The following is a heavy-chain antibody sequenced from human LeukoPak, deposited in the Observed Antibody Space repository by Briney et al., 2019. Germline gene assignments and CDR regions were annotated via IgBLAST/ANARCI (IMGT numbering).Heavy chain of an antibody. CDR3: ATYSSWSDFDY. CDR2: IKQDGSEK. D-gene: IGHD6-13*01. Sequence: GGSPRLSCAASGFTFSSYWMSWVRQAPGKGLEWVANIKQDGSEKYYVDSVKGRFTISRDNAKNSLYLQMNSLRAEDTAVYYCATYSSWSDFDYWGQGTLVTVSS. CDR1: GFTFSSYW. V-gene: IGHV3-7*01. J-gene: IGHJ4*02.